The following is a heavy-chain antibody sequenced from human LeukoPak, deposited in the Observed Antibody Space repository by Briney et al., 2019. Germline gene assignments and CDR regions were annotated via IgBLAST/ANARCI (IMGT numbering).Heavy chain of an antibody. J-gene: IGHJ5*02. CDR2: INPNSGGT. CDR1: GYTFTGYY. V-gene: IGHV1-2*02. D-gene: IGHD2-15*01. Sequence: ASVKVSCKASGYTFTGYYMHWVRQAPGQGLEWMGWINPNSGGTDYAQKFQGRVTMTRDTSIGTAYMELSSLRSDDTAVYYCARMSDKLGYCPPWGQGTLVTVSS. CDR3: ARMSDKLGYCPP.